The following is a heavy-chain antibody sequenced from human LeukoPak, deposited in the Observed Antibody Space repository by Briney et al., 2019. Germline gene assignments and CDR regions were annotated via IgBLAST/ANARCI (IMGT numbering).Heavy chain of an antibody. V-gene: IGHV3-21*01. D-gene: IGHD3-22*01. CDR2: ISATGNYI. CDR3: ARGNGYPAEYFQD. J-gene: IGHJ1*01. Sequence: GRSLRLSCAASGFIFSSYSMNWVRQAPGKGLEWVSSISATGNYIYYADSVKGRFTISRDNAKNSLCLQMNSLRAEDTAVYYCARGNGYPAEYFQDWGQGTLVTVSS. CDR1: GFIFSSYS.